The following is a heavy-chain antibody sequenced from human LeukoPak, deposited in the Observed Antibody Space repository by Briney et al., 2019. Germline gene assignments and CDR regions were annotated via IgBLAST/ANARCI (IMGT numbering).Heavy chain of an antibody. J-gene: IGHJ4*02. V-gene: IGHV4-4*07. CDR2: IYTSGST. CDR1: GGSFSSYY. Sequence: SETLSLTCTVSGGSFSSYYWSWIRQPAGRGLEWIGRIYTSGSTNYNASLKSRVSMSVDTSKNQFSLKLSSVTAADTAVFYCARENSGSYREFDYWGQGTLVTVSS. CDR3: ARENSGSYREFDY. D-gene: IGHD1-26*01.